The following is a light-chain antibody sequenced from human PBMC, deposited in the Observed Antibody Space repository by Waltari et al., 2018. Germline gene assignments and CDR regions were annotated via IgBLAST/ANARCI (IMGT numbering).Light chain of an antibody. CDR1: SSTTAMHN. Sequence: QSVLTQPPSASGTPGQRVTIPCSGSSSTTAMHNVSWFQRLPGTAPRLLIYRNNQRPSGVPDRFSGSKSGTSASLAISGLRSDDEADYYCAAWDDSLSGLYVFGTGTKVTVL. CDR3: AAWDDSLSGLYV. J-gene: IGLJ1*01. V-gene: IGLV1-47*01. CDR2: RNN.